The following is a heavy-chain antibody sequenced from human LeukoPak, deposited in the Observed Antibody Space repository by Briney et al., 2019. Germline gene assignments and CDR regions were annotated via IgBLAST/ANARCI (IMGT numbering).Heavy chain of an antibody. Sequence: SETLSLTCAVYGGSFSGYYWSWIRQSPGKGLEWIGEINHSGSTNYSPSLKSRVTISVDTSKNQFSLKLSSVTAADTAVYFCVRGPTDTFHDFDYWGQGTVVTVSS. D-gene: IGHD1-26*01. CDR2: INHSGST. CDR3: VRGPTDTFHDFDY. V-gene: IGHV4-34*01. J-gene: IGHJ4*02. CDR1: GGSFSGYY.